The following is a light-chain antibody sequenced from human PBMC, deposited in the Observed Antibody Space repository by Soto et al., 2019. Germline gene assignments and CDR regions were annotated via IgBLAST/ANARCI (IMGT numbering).Light chain of an antibody. Sequence: DIQLTQAPSFLSASAGDTVTITCRASPDIRSYLAWYQQKAGRAPKLLIYAASTLQSEVPSRFSGSGSGTEFTLTISSLQPEDFATYYCQQLNSFPITFGQGTRLEI. CDR2: AAS. J-gene: IGKJ5*01. V-gene: IGKV1-9*01. CDR3: QQLNSFPIT. CDR1: PDIRSY.